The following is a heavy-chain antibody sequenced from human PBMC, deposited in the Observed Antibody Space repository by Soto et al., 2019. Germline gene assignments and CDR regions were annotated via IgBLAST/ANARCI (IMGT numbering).Heavy chain of an antibody. CDR3: ARELSGAVAGTYAGMDV. CDR1: GYTFTSYG. V-gene: IGHV1-18*01. Sequence: ASVKVSCKASGYTFTSYGISWVRQAPGQGLEWMGWISPNNGNTNYAQKLQGWVTMTTDTSTSTAYMELSRLRSDDTAVYYCARELSGAVAGTYAGMDVRGQGTTVTVSS. CDR2: ISPNNGNT. D-gene: IGHD6-19*01. J-gene: IGHJ6*02.